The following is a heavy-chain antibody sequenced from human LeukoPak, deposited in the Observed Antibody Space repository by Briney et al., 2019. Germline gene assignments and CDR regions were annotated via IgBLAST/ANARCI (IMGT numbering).Heavy chain of an antibody. Sequence: GGSLRLSCAASGFSFSSYGMHWVRQAPGKGLEWVAVIWYDGSNKYYADSVKGRFTISRDNSKNTLYLQMNSLRAEDTAVYYCGAVEATSPFDYWGQGTLVTVSS. V-gene: IGHV3-33*01. CDR2: IWYDGSNK. CDR3: GAVEATSPFDY. J-gene: IGHJ4*02. D-gene: IGHD1-26*01. CDR1: GFSFSSYG.